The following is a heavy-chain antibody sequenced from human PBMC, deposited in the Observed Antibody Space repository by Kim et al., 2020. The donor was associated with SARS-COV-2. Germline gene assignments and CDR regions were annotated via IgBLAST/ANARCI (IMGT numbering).Heavy chain of an antibody. CDR3: AKSHVTAGTTGFDP. J-gene: IGHJ5*02. D-gene: IGHD2-21*02. CDR1: GFTFSNYV. Sequence: GGSLRLSCAASGFTFSNYVMNWVRQAPGKGLEWVSLISGRGTSTHYADSVKGRLTVSRDNSKNTVYLQMNSLRVDDTAIYYCAKSHVTAGTTGFDPWGQGTLVTVSS. CDR2: ISGRGTST. V-gene: IGHV3-23*01.